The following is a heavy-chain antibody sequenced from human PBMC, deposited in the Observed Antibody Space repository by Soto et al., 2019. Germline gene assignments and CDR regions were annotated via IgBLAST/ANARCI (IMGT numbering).Heavy chain of an antibody. V-gene: IGHV3-23*01. CDR3: AKTSSLFDY. Sequence: EVQLLESGGGLVQPAGSLRLSCAASGFTFSNYAMSWVRQAPGKGLEWVSSISKSGGGTYYADSVKGRFTISRDNSKNTLYLQMNSLKAEDTAVYSCAKTSSLFDYWGQGTLVTVSS. CDR1: GFTFSNYA. J-gene: IGHJ4*02. CDR2: ISKSGGGT. D-gene: IGHD6-13*01.